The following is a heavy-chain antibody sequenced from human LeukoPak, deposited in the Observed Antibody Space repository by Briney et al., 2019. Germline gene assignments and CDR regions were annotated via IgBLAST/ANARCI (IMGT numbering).Heavy chain of an antibody. J-gene: IGHJ4*02. CDR2: ITTNGDST. CDR1: GFIFITYA. Sequence: GGSLRLSCSASGFIFITYAMHWVRQAPGKGLEYVSGITTNGDSTFYADSVKGRFTISRDNSKNTLYLQMSSLRPEDTAVYYRVRGISSWLVDNFDYWGQGTLVTVSS. V-gene: IGHV3-64D*06. CDR3: VRGISSWLVDNFDY. D-gene: IGHD6-13*01.